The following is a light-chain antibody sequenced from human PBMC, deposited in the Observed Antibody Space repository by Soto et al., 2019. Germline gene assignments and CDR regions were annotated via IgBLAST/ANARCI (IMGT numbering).Light chain of an antibody. CDR2: GAS. CDR1: QSVRSSY. Sequence: EIVLTQSPGTLSLSPGERATLSCRASQSVRSSYLAWYQQQPGQAPRLLISGASSRATGIPDRFSGSGSGTDFTLTIIRLEPEDFAVDYCQQYCSSPPVTFGGGTQVEIK. CDR3: QQYCSSPPVT. V-gene: IGKV3-20*01. J-gene: IGKJ4*01.